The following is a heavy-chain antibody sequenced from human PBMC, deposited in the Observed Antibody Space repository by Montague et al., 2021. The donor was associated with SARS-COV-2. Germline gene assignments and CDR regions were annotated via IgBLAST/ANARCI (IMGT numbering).Heavy chain of an antibody. J-gene: IGHJ4*01. D-gene: IGHD3-10*01. CDR3: ARDRFDFGAGRQGTIDF. Sequence: SETLSLTCSVSGDSITNHYWSWIRQPAGKGLEWIGRMHFTGKTNFSPFFSSRLTMSADTSKNPFSLKLTSVTAADTAIYFCARDRFDFGAGRQGTIDFWGQGTLVTVSS. V-gene: IGHV4-4*07. CDR1: GDSITNHY. CDR2: MHFTGKT.